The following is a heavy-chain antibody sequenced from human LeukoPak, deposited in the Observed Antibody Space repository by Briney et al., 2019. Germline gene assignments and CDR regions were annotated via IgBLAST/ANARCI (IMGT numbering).Heavy chain of an antibody. D-gene: IGHD3-22*01. CDR1: GFTFDDYA. CDR3: AKDKASYDPRYYYDSSGSLSGFDY. J-gene: IGHJ4*02. V-gene: IGHV3-43*02. CDR2: ISGDGGST. Sequence: PGGSLRLSCAASGFTFDDYAMHWVRQAPGKGLEWVSLISGDGGSTYYADSVKGRFTISRDNSKNSLYLQMNSLRTEDTALYYCAKDKASYDPRYYYDSSGSLSGFDYWGQGTLVTVSS.